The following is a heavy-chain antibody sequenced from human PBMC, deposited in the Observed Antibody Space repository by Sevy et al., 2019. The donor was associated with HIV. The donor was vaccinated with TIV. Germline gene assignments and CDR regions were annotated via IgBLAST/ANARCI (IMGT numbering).Heavy chain of an antibody. CDR2: FYDSGRT. CDR1: GGSVSSGRYY. Sequence: SETLSLTCTVSGGSVSSGRYYWSWIRQPPGKGLEWIGYFYDSGRTKYNPSLKSRVTIAVDMSQNLFSLKLTSVTAADTAVYYCARHGAVQLAFGMDVWGQGTRVTVSS. J-gene: IGHJ6*02. D-gene: IGHD1-1*01. V-gene: IGHV4-61*03. CDR3: ARHGAVQLAFGMDV.